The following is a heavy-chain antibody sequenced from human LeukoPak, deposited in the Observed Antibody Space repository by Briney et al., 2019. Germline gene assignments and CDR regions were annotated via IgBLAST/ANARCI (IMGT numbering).Heavy chain of an antibody. V-gene: IGHV3-7*01. Sequence: GGSLRLSCAASGFTFSSYWMSWVRQAPGKGLEWVANIKQDGSEKYYVDSVKGRFTISRDNAKNSLYLQMNSLRAEDTAVYHCARARGVTIFGVGIDDAFDIWGQGTMVTVSS. D-gene: IGHD3-3*01. CDR3: ARARGVTIFGVGIDDAFDI. J-gene: IGHJ3*02. CDR2: IKQDGSEK. CDR1: GFTFSSYW.